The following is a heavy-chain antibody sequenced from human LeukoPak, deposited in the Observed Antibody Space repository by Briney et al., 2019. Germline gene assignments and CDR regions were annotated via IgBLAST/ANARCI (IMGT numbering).Heavy chain of an antibody. CDR1: GGTFSSYA. J-gene: IGHJ4*02. Sequence: SVKVSCKASGGTFSSYAISWVRQAPGQGLEWMGRIIPILGIANYAQKFQGRVTITADKSTSTAYMELSSLRSADTAVYYCARDWTRIAAAGTNSGDYWGQGTLVTVSS. CDR2: IIPILGIA. V-gene: IGHV1-69*04. CDR3: ARDWTRIAAAGTNSGDY. D-gene: IGHD6-13*01.